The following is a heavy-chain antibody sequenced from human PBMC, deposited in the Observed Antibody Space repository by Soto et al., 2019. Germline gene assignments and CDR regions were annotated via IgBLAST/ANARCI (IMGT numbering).Heavy chain of an antibody. CDR3: ASPGAYSSSYQRGYYYYYGMEV. V-gene: IGHV1-3*01. Sequence: ASVKVSCKASGYTFTSYAVHWVRQAPGQRLEWMGWINAGNGDTKYSQKFQGRVTITRDTSASTAYMELSSLRSEDTAVYYCASPGAYSSSYQRGYYYYYGMEVWGQGTTVTVSS. J-gene: IGHJ6*02. D-gene: IGHD6-13*01. CDR2: INAGNGDT. CDR1: GYTFTSYA.